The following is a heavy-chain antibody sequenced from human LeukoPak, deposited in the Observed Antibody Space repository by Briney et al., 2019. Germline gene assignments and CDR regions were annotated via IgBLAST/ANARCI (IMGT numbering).Heavy chain of an antibody. CDR2: ISWNSGSI. D-gene: IGHD4-17*01. CDR3: AKSPGYGHYEFDY. J-gene: IGHJ4*02. V-gene: IGHV3-9*01. Sequence: PGGSLRLSCAASGFTFDDYAMHWVRQAPGKGLEWVSGISWNSGSIGYADSVKGRFTISRDNAKNSLYLQMNSLRAEDTALYYCAKSPGYGHYEFDYWGQGTLVTVSS. CDR1: GFTFDDYA.